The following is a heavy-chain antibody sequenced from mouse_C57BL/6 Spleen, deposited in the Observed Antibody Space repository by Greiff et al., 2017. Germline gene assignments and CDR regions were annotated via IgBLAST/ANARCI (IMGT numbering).Heavy chain of an antibody. V-gene: IGHV2-2*01. J-gene: IGHJ3*01. CDR1: GFSLTSYG. CDR2: IWCGGST. D-gene: IGHD1-1*01. CDR3: GRPYYYGSEAWFAY. Sequence: QVQLQQSGPGLVQPSQSLSITCTVSGFSLTSYGVHWVRQSPGKGLEWMGAIWCGGSTDYNAAFISRLCISKDDSKSQVFYKMSSMQADDTAIDYCGRPYYYGSEAWFAYWGQGTLVTVSA.